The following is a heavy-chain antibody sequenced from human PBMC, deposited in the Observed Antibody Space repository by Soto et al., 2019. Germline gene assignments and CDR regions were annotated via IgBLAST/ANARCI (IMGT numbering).Heavy chain of an antibody. Sequence: ESGGGLVQPGRSLRLSCAASGFTFDDYAMHWVRQAPGKGLEWVSGISWNSGSIGYADSVKGRFTISRDNAKNSLYLQMNSLRAEDTALYYCAKTGDAGAGDVWGKGTTVTVSS. CDR2: ISWNSGSI. J-gene: IGHJ6*04. CDR1: GFTFDDYA. V-gene: IGHV3-9*01. CDR3: AKTGDAGAGDV.